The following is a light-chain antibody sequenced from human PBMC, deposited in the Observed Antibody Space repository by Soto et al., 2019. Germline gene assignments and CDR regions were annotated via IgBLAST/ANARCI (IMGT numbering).Light chain of an antibody. J-gene: IGKJ2*01. V-gene: IGKV1-33*01. CDR1: QDISNY. Sequence: DIQMTQSPSSLSASVGDRVTITCQASQDISNYLNWYQQKPGKAPKLLIYDASNLETGVPSRFTGSGSGTDFTFTISSLQPEDIATYYCQQYDNVFSQGTKLEIK. CDR3: QQYDNV. CDR2: DAS.